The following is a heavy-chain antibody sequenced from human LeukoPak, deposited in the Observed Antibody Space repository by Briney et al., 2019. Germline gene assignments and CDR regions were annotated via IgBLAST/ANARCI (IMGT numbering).Heavy chain of an antibody. CDR1: GYTITGYY. V-gene: IGHV1-2*02. J-gene: IGHJ4*02. CDR2: INPNSGGT. CDR3: ASVRAYYYDSSGHTIDY. D-gene: IGHD3-22*01. Sequence: ASVKVSXKASGYTITGYYMHWGRQAPRQGLEWMWWINPNSGGTTYAQTFQSSVTMTRDTAISTAYMELSKRRSDDTAVYYCASVRAYYYDSSGHTIDYWGQGTLVTVSS.